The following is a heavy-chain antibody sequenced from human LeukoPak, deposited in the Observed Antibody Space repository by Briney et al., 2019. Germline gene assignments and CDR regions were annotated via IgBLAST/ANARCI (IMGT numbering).Heavy chain of an antibody. D-gene: IGHD3-9*01. CDR2: INHSGST. Sequence: PSETLSLTCAVYGGSFSGYYWSWIRQPPGKGLEWIGEINHSGSTNYNPSLKSRVTISVDTSKNQFSLKLSSVTAADTAVYYCARGETPLRYFDWPSYYFDYWGQGTLVTVSS. J-gene: IGHJ4*02. CDR1: GGSFSGYY. V-gene: IGHV4-34*01. CDR3: ARGETPLRYFDWPSYYFDY.